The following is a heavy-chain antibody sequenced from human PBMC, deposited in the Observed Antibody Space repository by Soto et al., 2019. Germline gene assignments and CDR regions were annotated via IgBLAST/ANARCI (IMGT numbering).Heavy chain of an antibody. CDR2: ISSSGSTI. V-gene: IGHV3-48*03. Sequence: GGSLRLSCAASGFTFSSYEMNWVRQAPGKGLEWVSYISSSGSTIYYADSVKGRSTISRDNAKNSLYLQMNSLRAEDTAVYYCARDRYSGSYYYYYYYGMDVWGQGTTVTVSS. D-gene: IGHD1-26*01. CDR1: GFTFSSYE. CDR3: ARDRYSGSYYYYYYYGMDV. J-gene: IGHJ6*02.